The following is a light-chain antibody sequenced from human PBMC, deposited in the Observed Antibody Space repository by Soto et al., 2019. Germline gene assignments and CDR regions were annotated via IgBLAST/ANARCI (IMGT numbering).Light chain of an antibody. J-gene: IGKJ4*01. CDR3: QQYGSSPLT. CDR1: QSVSNNY. CDR2: GAS. V-gene: IGKV3-20*01. Sequence: EIVLTQSPGTLSLSPGGRATLSCRASQSVSNNYLAWYQQKPGQAPRLLISGASSRATGIPDRFNGSGSGTDFTLTISRLEPEDFAVYYCQQYGSSPLTFGGGTKVEIK.